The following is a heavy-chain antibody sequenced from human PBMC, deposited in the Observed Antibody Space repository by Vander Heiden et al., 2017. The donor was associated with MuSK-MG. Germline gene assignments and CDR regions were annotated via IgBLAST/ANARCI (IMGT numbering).Heavy chain of an antibody. Sequence: QVQLVESGGGVVQPGRSLRPSCAASGFTFSSDAMHWVRQAPGKGLEWVAVISYDGSNKYYADSVKGRFTISRDNSKNTLYLQMNSLRAEDTAVYYCASRGATTARVDYWGHGTLVTVSS. V-gene: IGHV3-30-3*01. J-gene: IGHJ4*01. D-gene: IGHD5-12*01. CDR2: ISYDGSNK. CDR3: ASRGATTARVDY. CDR1: GFTFSSDA.